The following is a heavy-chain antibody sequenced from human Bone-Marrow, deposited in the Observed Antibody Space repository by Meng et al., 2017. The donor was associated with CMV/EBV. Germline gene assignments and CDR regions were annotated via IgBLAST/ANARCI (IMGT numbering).Heavy chain of an antibody. CDR3: ARDGDDIVVVPAEMDV. D-gene: IGHD2-2*01. J-gene: IGHJ6*02. CDR2: ISSSGSTI. Sequence: GESLKISCAASGFTFDDYTMHWVRQAPGKGLEWVSYISSSGSTIYYADSVKGRFTISRDNAKNSLYLQMNSLRAEDTAVYYCARDGDDIVVVPAEMDVWGQGTTVTVSS. V-gene: IGHV3-48*03. CDR1: GFTFDDYT.